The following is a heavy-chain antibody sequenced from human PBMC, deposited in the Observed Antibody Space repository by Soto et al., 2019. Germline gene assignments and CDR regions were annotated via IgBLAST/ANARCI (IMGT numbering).Heavy chain of an antibody. CDR3: ARDRLLRFLEWFMAPRRGGMDV. CDR2: MNPNSGNT. J-gene: IGHJ6*02. Sequence: GASVKVSCKASGYTFTSYDINWVRQATGQGLEWMGWMNPNSGNTGYAQKFQGRVTMTRNTSISTAYMELSSLRSEGTAVYYCARDRLLRFLEWFMAPRRGGMDVWGQGTTVTVSS. CDR1: GYTFTSYD. V-gene: IGHV1-8*01. D-gene: IGHD3-3*01.